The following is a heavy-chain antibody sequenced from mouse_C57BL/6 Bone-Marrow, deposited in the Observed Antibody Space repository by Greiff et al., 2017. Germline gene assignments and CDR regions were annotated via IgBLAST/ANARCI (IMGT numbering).Heavy chain of an antibody. V-gene: IGHV1-55*01. D-gene: IGHD2-5*01. CDR3: ARPYYSNYWYFDV. CDR1: GYTFTSYW. CDR2: IYPGSGST. Sequence: QVQLQQPGAELVKPGASVKMSCKASGYTFTSYWITWVKQRPGQGLEWIGDIYPGSGSTNYNEKFKSKATLTVDTSSSTAYLQLNSLTSEDSAVYYCARPYYSNYWYFDVWGTGTTVTVSS. J-gene: IGHJ1*03.